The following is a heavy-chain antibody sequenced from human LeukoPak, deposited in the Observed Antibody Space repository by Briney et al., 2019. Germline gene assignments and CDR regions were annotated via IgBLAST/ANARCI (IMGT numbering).Heavy chain of an antibody. J-gene: IGHJ5*02. Sequence: SETLSLTCTVSGGSIRSSLYYWGWIRQPPGKGLEWIGSMDYSGSTYYNPSLKSRVTISVDTSKNQFSLKLSSVTATDTAVYYCARQSWHYYGPPYNWFDPWGQGTLVTVSS. CDR3: ARQSWHYYGPPYNWFDP. CDR2: MDYSGST. V-gene: IGHV4-39*01. CDR1: GGSIRSSLYY. D-gene: IGHD4-17*01.